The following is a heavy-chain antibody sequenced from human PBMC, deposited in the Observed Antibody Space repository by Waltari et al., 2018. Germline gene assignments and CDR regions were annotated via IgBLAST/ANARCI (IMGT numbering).Heavy chain of an antibody. CDR1: GASISRYY. J-gene: IGHJ4*02. Sequence: QVQLQESGPGLAKPSETLSLTCTVSGASISRYYWSWIRQPPGKGLEWIGYIYYSGSTNYNPSLKSRVTISLDTSKNQFSLKLTSVTVADTAVYYCVRGSYHFDYWGQGTLVTVSS. D-gene: IGHD2-2*01. CDR2: IYYSGST. V-gene: IGHV4-59*01. CDR3: VRGSYHFDY.